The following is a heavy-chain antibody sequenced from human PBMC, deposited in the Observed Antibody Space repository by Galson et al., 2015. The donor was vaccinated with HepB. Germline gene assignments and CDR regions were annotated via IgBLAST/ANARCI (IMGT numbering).Heavy chain of an antibody. CDR3: ARDRAYSAFDS. V-gene: IGHV3-7*03. J-gene: IGHJ4*02. CDR1: ESSFRSSW. D-gene: IGHD4/OR15-4a*01. Sequence: SLRLSCAASESSFRSSWMNWVRQAPGKGLEWVASINEDGSEKFHVDSVRGRFTISRDNAKNPLSLQMNSLRAEDTAVYYCARDRAYSAFDSWGQGTLVSVSS. CDR2: INEDGSEK.